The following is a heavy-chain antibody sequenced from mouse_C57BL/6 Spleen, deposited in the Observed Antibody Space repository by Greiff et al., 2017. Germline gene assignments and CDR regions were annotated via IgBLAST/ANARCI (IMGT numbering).Heavy chain of an antibody. Sequence: EVQLQQSGPVLVKPGASVKMSCKASGYTFTDYYMNWVKQSHGKSLEWIGVINPYNGGTSYNQKFKGKATLTVDKSSSTAYMELNSLTSEDSAVYYCARNYYGSSFYWYFDVWGTGTTGTVSS. J-gene: IGHJ1*03. V-gene: IGHV1-19*01. CDR2: INPYNGGT. D-gene: IGHD1-1*01. CDR3: ARNYYGSSFYWYFDV. CDR1: GYTFTDYY.